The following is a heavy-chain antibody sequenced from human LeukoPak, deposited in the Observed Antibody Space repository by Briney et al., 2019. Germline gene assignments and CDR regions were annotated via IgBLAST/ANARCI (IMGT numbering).Heavy chain of an antibody. V-gene: IGHV3-23*01. CDR1: GFTFSTYA. Sequence: PGGSLRLSCAASGFTFSTYAMSWVRQAPGKGLEWVSGFSGTFTTHYADSVEGRFTISRDTSKNTLYLEMNSLRAEDTAVYYCAKDIRGAGGNYMDVWGKGTTVTVSS. CDR3: AKDIRGAGGNYMDV. J-gene: IGHJ6*03. D-gene: IGHD1-14*01. CDR2: FSGTFTT.